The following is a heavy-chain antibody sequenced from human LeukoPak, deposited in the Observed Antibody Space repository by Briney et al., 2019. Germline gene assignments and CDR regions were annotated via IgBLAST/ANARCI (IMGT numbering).Heavy chain of an antibody. CDR1: GYAFTSYG. Sequence: GASLNVSCAASGYAFTSYGISWVRQAPGQGLEWMGWISAYNGNTKYAQKLQGRVTMTTDTSTSTAYMELRSLRSDDTAVYYCTGVGYGDYIGASFVGCWGQGTLVTVAS. V-gene: IGHV1-18*04. D-gene: IGHD4-17*01. CDR3: TGVGYGDYIGASFVGC. J-gene: IGHJ4*02. CDR2: ISAYNGNT.